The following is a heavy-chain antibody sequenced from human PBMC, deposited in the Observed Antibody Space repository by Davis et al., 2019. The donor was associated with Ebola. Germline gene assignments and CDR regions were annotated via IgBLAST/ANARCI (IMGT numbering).Heavy chain of an antibody. V-gene: IGHV3-15*01. CDR2: IKSKTDGGTT. CDR3: TADVVPAATRGVYYYYYYMDV. CDR1: GFTFSSYA. D-gene: IGHD2-2*01. J-gene: IGHJ6*03. Sequence: GGSLRLSCVASGFTFSSYAMSWVRQAPGKGLEWVGRIKSKTDGGTTDYAAPVKGRFTISRDDSKNTLYLQMNSLKTEDSAVYYCTADVVPAATRGVYYYYYYMDVWGKGTTVTVSS.